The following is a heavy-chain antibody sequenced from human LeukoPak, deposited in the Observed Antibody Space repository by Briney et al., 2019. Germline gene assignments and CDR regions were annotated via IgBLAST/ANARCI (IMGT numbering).Heavy chain of an antibody. CDR1: GFTFSSYW. Sequence: GGSLRLSCAASGFTFSSYWRSWVRQAPGKGLEWVANIKQDGSEKYYVDSVKGRFTISRDNAKNSLYLQMNSLRAEDTAVYYCARGENPGYYDILTGYYYFDYWGQGTLVTVSS. D-gene: IGHD3-9*01. V-gene: IGHV3-7*01. J-gene: IGHJ4*02. CDR2: IKQDGSEK. CDR3: ARGENPGYYDILTGYYYFDY.